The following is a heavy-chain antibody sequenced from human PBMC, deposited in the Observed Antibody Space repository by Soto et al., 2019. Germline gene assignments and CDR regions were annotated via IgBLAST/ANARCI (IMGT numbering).Heavy chain of an antibody. CDR1: GFTFSAYT. CDR3: ARVHIAARDY. V-gene: IGHV3-21*01. J-gene: IGHJ4*02. CDR2: ISSISTYI. D-gene: IGHD6-6*01. Sequence: EVQLVESGGGLVKPGGSLRLSCAVSGFTFSAYTMSWVRQPPGKGLEWVATISSISTYIKYADSVKGRFIISRDNARNSLYLQMDSLRVEDTAVYYCARVHIAARDYWGQGTLVTVSS.